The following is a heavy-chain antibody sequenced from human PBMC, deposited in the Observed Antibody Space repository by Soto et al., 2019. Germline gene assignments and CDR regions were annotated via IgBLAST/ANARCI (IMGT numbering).Heavy chain of an antibody. D-gene: IGHD6-13*01. J-gene: IGHJ4*02. CDR3: ATKDIAGTSVDF. CDR1: GYSFTTYW. Sequence: GESLKISCKASGYSFTTYWIGWVRQMPGKGLEWMGIIYPGDSDTRYSPSFQGQVTISADKSISTAYLQWSSLKASDSAMFYCATKDIAGTSVDFWGQGTLVTVSS. CDR2: IYPGDSDT. V-gene: IGHV5-51*01.